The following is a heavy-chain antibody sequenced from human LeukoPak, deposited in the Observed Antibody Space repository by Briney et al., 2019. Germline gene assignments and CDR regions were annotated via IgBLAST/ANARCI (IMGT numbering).Heavy chain of an antibody. CDR2: IWYDGSNK. D-gene: IGHD4-11*01. Sequence: PGGSLRLSCAASGFTFSSYGMHWVRQAPGKGLEWVAVIWYDGSNKYYADSVKGRFTISRDNSKNTLYLQMNSLRAEDTAVYYCARGTTVTTWVYYYGMDVWGQGTTVTVSS. V-gene: IGHV3-33*01. CDR3: ARGTTVTTWVYYYGMDV. J-gene: IGHJ6*02. CDR1: GFTFSSYG.